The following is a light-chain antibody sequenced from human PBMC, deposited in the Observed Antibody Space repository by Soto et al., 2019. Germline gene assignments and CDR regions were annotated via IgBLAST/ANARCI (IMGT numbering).Light chain of an antibody. CDR1: QSVSRSY. Sequence: EIVLTQSPGTLSLSPGERATLSCRASQSVSRSYLACYQQKPGQAPRLLIYGASCRATGIPDRFRGSGSGTDFTLTISRLEPEDFAVDYCLQYGGSIMYTFGQGTKLEIK. CDR2: GAS. V-gene: IGKV3-20*01. CDR3: LQYGGSIMYT. J-gene: IGKJ2*01.